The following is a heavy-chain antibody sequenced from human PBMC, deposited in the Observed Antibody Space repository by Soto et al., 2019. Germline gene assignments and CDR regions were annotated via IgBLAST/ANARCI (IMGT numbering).Heavy chain of an antibody. D-gene: IGHD3-22*01. V-gene: IGHV3-23*01. J-gene: IGHJ3*02. CDR2: ISDSGTGT. CDR3: AKDHTVVIRDAFDI. CDR1: GFTFSSYA. Sequence: EVQILESGGGLVQPGGSLRLSCAASGFTFSSYAMYWVRQAPGTGLAWVSGISDSGTGTYYADSVKGRFTISRDNSKHTVYLQRQSLRAEDTAVYYCAKDHTVVIRDAFDIWGQGTRVNVSS.